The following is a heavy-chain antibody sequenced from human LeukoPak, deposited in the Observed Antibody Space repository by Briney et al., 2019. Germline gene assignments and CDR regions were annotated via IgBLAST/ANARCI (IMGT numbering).Heavy chain of an antibody. CDR3: ATYCSSIGCYTDFDY. D-gene: IGHD2-2*02. CDR1: GYTFTGYY. V-gene: IGHV1-2*02. CDR2: INPNSGAT. Sequence: ASVKVSCKASGYTFTGYYMHWVRQAPGQGLGWMGWINPNSGATKYAQKFQGRVTMTRDTSISTAYMELSRLRSDDTAVYYCATYCSSIGCYTDFDYWGQGTLVTVSS. J-gene: IGHJ4*02.